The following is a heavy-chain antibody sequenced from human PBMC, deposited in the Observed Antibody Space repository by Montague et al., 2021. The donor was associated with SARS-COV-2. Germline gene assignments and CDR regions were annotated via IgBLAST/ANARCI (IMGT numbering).Heavy chain of an antibody. J-gene: IGHJ4*02. CDR1: GDSVSTKLSA. Sequence: CAISGDSVSTKLSAWNWIRQSPSRGLEWLGRTYYRSNWSHDYAPSVKSRIIVNPDTSKNQFSLQLNSVTPEDTAVYYRVRDHDQVFDYWGEGTLVTVSS. CDR3: VRDHDQVFDY. D-gene: IGHD1-1*01. V-gene: IGHV6-1*01. CDR2: TYYRSNWSH.